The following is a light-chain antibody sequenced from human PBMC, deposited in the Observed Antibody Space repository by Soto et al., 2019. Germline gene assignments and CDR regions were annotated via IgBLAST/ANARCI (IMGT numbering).Light chain of an antibody. CDR2: GNR. CDR1: SSNLGAGYD. CDR3: SSYTNINSYV. J-gene: IGLJ1*01. V-gene: IGLV1-40*01. Sequence: QSVLTQPPSVSGAPGQRVTLSCTGNSSNLGAGYDVHWYQQLPGAAPKLVIFGNRNRPSGVPERFSGSKSGNTASLTISGLQAEDEADYYCSSYTNINSYVFGTGTKVTVL.